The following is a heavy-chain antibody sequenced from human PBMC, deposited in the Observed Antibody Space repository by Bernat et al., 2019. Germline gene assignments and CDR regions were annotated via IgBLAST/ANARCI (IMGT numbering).Heavy chain of an antibody. CDR2: IRSKAYGGTT. CDR1: GFTFGDYA. D-gene: IGHD6-19*01. Sequence: EVQLVESGGGLVQPGRSLRLSCTASGFTFGDYAMSWVRQAPGKGLEWVGFIRSKAYGGTTEYAASVKGRFTISRDDSKSIAYLQMNSLKTEDTAVYYCTRDAGGSSGWYIDYFDYWGQGTLVTVSS. J-gene: IGHJ4*02. CDR3: TRDAGGSSGWYIDYFDY. V-gene: IGHV3-49*04.